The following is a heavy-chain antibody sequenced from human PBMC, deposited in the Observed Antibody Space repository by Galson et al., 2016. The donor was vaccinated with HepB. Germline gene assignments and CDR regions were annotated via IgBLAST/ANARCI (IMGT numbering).Heavy chain of an antibody. CDR2: IFYTGTT. D-gene: IGHD3/OR15-3a*01. J-gene: IGHJ3*01. CDR1: GGSISSSSYY. Sequence: ETLSLTCTVSGGSISSSSYYWAWIRRPPGKGLEWSGSIFYTGTTYYSPSLQNRVTISVDTSKDRFSLRLSSVTAADTAVYYCARQQRAGLVNFWGQGTMVTVSS. V-gene: IGHV4-39*01. CDR3: ARQQRAGLVNF.